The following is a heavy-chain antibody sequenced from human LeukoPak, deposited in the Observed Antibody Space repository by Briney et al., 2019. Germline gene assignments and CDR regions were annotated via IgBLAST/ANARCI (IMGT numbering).Heavy chain of an antibody. V-gene: IGHV4-39*07. CDR3: AKPYTWRESYYYGMDV. CDR2: IYYSGST. J-gene: IGHJ6*02. Sequence: PSETLSLTCTVSGGSISSSSYYWGWIRQPPGKGLEWIGSIYYSGSTYYNPSLKSRVTISVDTSKNQFSLKLSSVTAADTAVYYCAKPYTWRESYYYGMDVWGQGTTVTVSS. D-gene: IGHD1-1*01. CDR1: GGSISSSSYY.